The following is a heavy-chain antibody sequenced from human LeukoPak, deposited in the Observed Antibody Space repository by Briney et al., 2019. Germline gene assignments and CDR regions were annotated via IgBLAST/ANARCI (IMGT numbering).Heavy chain of an antibody. J-gene: IGHJ4*02. CDR2: INDKSGGT. CDR1: GYTFTVYY. CDR3: ARLSLPFDY. D-gene: IGHD3-16*02. Sequence: ASVRVSFKPSGYTFTVYYMHWGRQAPGRGGEWMGWINDKSGGTNYPQKFQGRVTLNRETSIRTAYMELSRLRSDDTAVYYCARLSLPFDYWGQGTLVTVSS. V-gene: IGHV1-2*02.